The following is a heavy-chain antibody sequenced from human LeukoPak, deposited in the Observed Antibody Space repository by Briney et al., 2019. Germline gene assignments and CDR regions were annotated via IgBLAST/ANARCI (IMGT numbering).Heavy chain of an antibody. D-gene: IGHD6-19*01. CDR1: GFTFSSYA. Sequence: GGSLRLSFAASGFTFSSYAISWVRQAPGKGLEWVSAISGSGGSTYYADSVKGRFTISRDNSKNTLYLQMNSLRAEDTAVYYCAKDHLRAVAGIDWFDPWGQGTLVTVSS. V-gene: IGHV3-23*01. CDR3: AKDHLRAVAGIDWFDP. CDR2: ISGSGGST. J-gene: IGHJ5*02.